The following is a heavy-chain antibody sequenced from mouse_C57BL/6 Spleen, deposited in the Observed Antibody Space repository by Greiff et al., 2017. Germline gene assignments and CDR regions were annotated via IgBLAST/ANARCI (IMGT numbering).Heavy chain of an antibody. V-gene: IGHV1-52*01. Sequence: QVQLQQPGAELVRPGSSVKLSCKASGYTFTSYWMHWVKQRPIQGLEWIGNIDPSDSETHYNQKFKDKATLTVDKSSSTAYMQLSSLTSEDSAVYYCARSTLTGTGYPMDYWGQGTSVTVSS. CDR3: ARSTLTGTGYPMDY. CDR2: IDPSDSET. J-gene: IGHJ4*01. D-gene: IGHD4-1*01. CDR1: GYTFTSYW.